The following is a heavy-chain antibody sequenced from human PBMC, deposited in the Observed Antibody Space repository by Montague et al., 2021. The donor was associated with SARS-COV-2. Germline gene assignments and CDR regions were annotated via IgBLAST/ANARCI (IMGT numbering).Heavy chain of an antibody. V-gene: IGHV4-34*01. CDR2: INHSGST. D-gene: IGHD2-2*01. CDR1: GGSFSGYY. CDR3: ARGLQRVVSGVLGVGRYYNYNWLDV. Sequence: SETLSLTCAVYGGSFSGYYWSWIRQPPGKGLEWIGEINHSGSTKYNPSLKSQVTISVDTSKNQFSLKLSSVTAADTAVYYCARGLQRVVSGVLGVGRYYNYNWLDVWGIGTTVTVSS. J-gene: IGHJ6*04.